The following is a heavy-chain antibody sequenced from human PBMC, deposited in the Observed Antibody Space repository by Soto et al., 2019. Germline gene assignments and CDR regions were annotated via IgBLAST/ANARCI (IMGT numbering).Heavy chain of an antibody. CDR1: GYSFTSYW. Sequence: GESLKISCKGSGYSFTSYWIGWVRQMPGKGLEWMGIIYPGDSDTRYSPSFQGQVTISADKSISTAYLQWSSLEASDTAMYYCARHPGRPGIAVAGTPQSDYYYGMDVWGQGTTVTVSS. D-gene: IGHD6-19*01. J-gene: IGHJ6*02. CDR2: IYPGDSDT. CDR3: ARHPGRPGIAVAGTPQSDYYYGMDV. V-gene: IGHV5-51*01.